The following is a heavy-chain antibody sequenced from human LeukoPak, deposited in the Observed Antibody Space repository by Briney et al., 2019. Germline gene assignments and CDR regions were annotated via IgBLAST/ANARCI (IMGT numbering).Heavy chain of an antibody. D-gene: IGHD2-2*01. Sequence: ASVKVSCKASGYTFTGYYMHWVRQAPGQGLEWMGWINPNSGGTNYAQKFQGRVTMTRDTSISTVYMELSRLRSDDTAVYYCARGVGLGYWSSTSCSELDYWGQGTLVTVSS. CDR1: GYTFTGYY. V-gene: IGHV1-2*02. J-gene: IGHJ4*02. CDR3: ARGVGLGYWSSTSCSELDY. CDR2: INPNSGGT.